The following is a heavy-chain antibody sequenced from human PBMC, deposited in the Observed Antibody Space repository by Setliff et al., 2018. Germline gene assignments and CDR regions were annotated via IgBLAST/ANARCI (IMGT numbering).Heavy chain of an antibody. Sequence: PGGSLRLSCVTSGFTFSTYWMHWVRQAPGQGLVWVARISTDGSSITYADSVKGRSTIARDNARNTLYLQMNSLTAEDTAVYYCARVGSKPQLGWFDPWGQGTLVTVSS. J-gene: IGHJ5*02. CDR1: GFTFSTYW. V-gene: IGHV3-74*03. CDR2: ISTDGSSI. CDR3: ARVGSKPQLGWFDP. D-gene: IGHD1-26*01.